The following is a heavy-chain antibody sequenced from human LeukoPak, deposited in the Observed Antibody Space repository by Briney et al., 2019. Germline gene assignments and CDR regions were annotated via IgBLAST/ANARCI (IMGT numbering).Heavy chain of an antibody. CDR3: ARGGRPHNPGIWYFDL. CDR2: ISNDGSST. D-gene: IGHD3-16*01. J-gene: IGHJ2*01. CDR1: GFTFSSYW. Sequence: GGSLRLSCAASGFTFSSYWMHWVRQAPGKGLVWVSHISNDGSSTNYADSVKGRFTISRDNAKNTLYLQMNSLRAEDTAVYYCARGGRPHNPGIWYFDLWGRGTLVTVSS. V-gene: IGHV3-74*01.